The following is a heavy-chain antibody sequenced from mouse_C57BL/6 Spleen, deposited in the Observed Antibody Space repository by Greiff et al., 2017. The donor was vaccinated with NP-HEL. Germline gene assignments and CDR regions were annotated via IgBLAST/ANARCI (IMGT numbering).Heavy chain of an antibody. CDR2: IYPGDGDT. CDR1: GYAFSSYW. CDR3: ARWGPQGYFDV. Sequence: VQLQQSGAELVKPGASVKISCKASGYAFSSYWMNWVKQRPGTGLEWIGQIYPGDGDTNYNGKFKGKATLTADKSSSTAYMQLSSLTSEDSAVYFCARWGPQGYFDVWGTGTTVTVSS. V-gene: IGHV1-80*01. J-gene: IGHJ1*03.